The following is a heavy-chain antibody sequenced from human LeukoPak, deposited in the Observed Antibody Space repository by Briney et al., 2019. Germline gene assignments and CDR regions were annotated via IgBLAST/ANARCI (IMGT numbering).Heavy chain of an antibody. V-gene: IGHV3-23*01. CDR2: ISGSGVST. CDR3: ASLDGSSSDY. CDR1: GFRFSSYA. J-gene: IGHJ4*02. Sequence: PGGSLRLSCAASGFRFSSYAMSWVRQAPGKGLEWVSAISGSGVSTYYADSVKGRFTVSRDNSKNTLYLQMNSLRAEDTAVYYCASLDGSSSDYWGQGTLVTVSS. D-gene: IGHD6-6*01.